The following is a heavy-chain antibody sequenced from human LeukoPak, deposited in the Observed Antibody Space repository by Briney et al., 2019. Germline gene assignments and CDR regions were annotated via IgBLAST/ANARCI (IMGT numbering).Heavy chain of an antibody. Sequence: GSLRLPCAASGFTFSSYAMSWVRQAPGRGLEWGSSISSSRSYIYYADSVKGRFTISRDNAKNSLYLQMNSLRAEDTAVYYCARDHEDIVVVVAAANDAFDIWGQGTMVTVSS. CDR2: ISSSRSYI. D-gene: IGHD2-15*01. J-gene: IGHJ3*02. CDR1: GFTFSSYA. CDR3: ARDHEDIVVVVAAANDAFDI. V-gene: IGHV3-21*01.